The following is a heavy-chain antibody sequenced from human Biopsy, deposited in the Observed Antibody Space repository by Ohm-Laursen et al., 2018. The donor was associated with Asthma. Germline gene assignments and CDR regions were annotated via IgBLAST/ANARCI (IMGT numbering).Heavy chain of an antibody. Sequence: SVKVSCKASDYTFNSAGITWVRQAPGQGLEWMGWISVYNGNTKVAQKLQDRVTMITDTSTSTAYMELRSLRSDDTAVYFCARAVDYSHYYGIDVWGQGTTVTVS. J-gene: IGHJ6*02. CDR2: ISVYNGNT. CDR3: ARAVDYSHYYGIDV. CDR1: DYTFNSAG. V-gene: IGHV1-18*01. D-gene: IGHD3-10*01.